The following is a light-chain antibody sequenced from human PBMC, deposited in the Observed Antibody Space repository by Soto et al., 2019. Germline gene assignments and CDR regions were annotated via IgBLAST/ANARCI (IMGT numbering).Light chain of an antibody. CDR3: QSYDSSLSGSGVV. V-gene: IGLV1-40*01. Sequence: QSVLTQPPSVSGAPGQRVTISCTGSSSNIGAGYDVHWYQQLPGTAPKLLIYGNSNRPSGVPDRFSGSKSGTSASLAITGLQAEDEAEYYCQSYDSSLSGSGVVFGGGTKLTV. CDR2: GNS. CDR1: SSNIGAGYD. J-gene: IGLJ2*01.